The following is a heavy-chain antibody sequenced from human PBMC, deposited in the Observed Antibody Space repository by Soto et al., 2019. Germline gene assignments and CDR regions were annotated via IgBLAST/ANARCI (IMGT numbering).Heavy chain of an antibody. D-gene: IGHD3-22*01. Sequence: SLRLSCAASGFTFSTYSMNWVRQAPGKGLEWVSYISSSSSTIFYTDSVKGRFTVSRDNAKNSLYLQMNSLRAEDTAVYYCARPTHYYDSSGPPAYWGQGTLVTVSS. CDR3: ARPTHYYDSSGPPAY. CDR2: ISSSSSTI. J-gene: IGHJ4*02. CDR1: GFTFSTYS. V-gene: IGHV3-48*01.